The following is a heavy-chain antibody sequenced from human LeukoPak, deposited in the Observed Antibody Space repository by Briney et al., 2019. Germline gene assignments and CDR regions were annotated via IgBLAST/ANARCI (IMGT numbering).Heavy chain of an antibody. V-gene: IGHV4-59*12. CDR2: FHHSGNT. J-gene: IGHJ4*02. CDR1: GASISRYY. CDR3: ARRAAAFDS. Sequence: SETLSLTCSVSGASISRYYWSWIRQPPGKGLEWIGYFHHSGNTNYSPSLSSRITMSVDTSKNQFSLRLNSVTAADTAIYYCARRAAAFDSGGQGTLVTVSS. D-gene: IGHD6-13*01.